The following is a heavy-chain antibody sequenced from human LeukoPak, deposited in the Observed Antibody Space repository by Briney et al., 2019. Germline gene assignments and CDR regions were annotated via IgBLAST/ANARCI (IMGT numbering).Heavy chain of an antibody. CDR1: GGSFGDYY. Sequence: PSETLSLTCAVYGGSFGDYYCSWIRQAPGKGLEWIGEINHSGSTNYNPSLKSRVTISVDTSKNQFSLKVSSVTAADTAVYYCARGGYSYGYVFWGQGNLVTVSS. CDR3: ARGGYSYGYVF. J-gene: IGHJ4*02. V-gene: IGHV4-34*01. D-gene: IGHD5-18*01. CDR2: INHSGST.